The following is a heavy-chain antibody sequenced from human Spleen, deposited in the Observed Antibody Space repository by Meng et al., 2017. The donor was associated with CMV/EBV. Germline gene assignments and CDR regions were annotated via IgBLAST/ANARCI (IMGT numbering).Heavy chain of an antibody. J-gene: IGHJ5*02. CDR3: AKDGRYSSGWYRWFDP. V-gene: IGHV3-30*02. CDR2: IRYDGSNK. CDR1: GFTFSSYG. Sequence: LSLTCAASGFTFSSYGMHWVRQAPGKGLEWVAFIRYDGSNKYYADSVKGRFTISRDNSKNTLYLQMNSLRAEDTAVYYCAKDGRYSSGWYRWFDPWGQGTLVTVSS. D-gene: IGHD6-19*01.